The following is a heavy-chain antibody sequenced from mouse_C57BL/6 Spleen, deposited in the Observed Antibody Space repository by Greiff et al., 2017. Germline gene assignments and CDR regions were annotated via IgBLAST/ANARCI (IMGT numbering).Heavy chain of an antibody. Sequence: DVMLVESGEGLVKPGGSLKLSCAASGFTFSSYAMSWVRQTPEKRLEWVAYISSGGDYIYYADTVRGRFTISRDNARNTLYLQMSSLKSEDTAMYYCTRGPFDYWGQGTTRTVSS. CDR1: GFTFSSYA. CDR2: ISSGGDYI. J-gene: IGHJ2*01. CDR3: TRGPFDY. V-gene: IGHV5-9-1*02.